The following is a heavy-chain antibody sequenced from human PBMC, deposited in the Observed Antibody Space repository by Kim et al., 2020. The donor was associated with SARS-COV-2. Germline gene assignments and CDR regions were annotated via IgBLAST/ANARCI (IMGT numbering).Heavy chain of an antibody. CDR1: GFTFSSYA. V-gene: IGHV3-30*04. J-gene: IGHJ4*02. D-gene: IGHD2-15*01. CDR3: AGDGAATPPWVGYLDY. CDR2: ISYDGSNK. Sequence: GGSLRLSCAASGFTFSSYAMHWVRQAPGKGLEWVAVISYDGSNKYYADSVKGRFTISRDNSKNTLYLQMNSLRAEDTAVYYCAGDGAATPPWVGYLDYCGQGTLVTVSS.